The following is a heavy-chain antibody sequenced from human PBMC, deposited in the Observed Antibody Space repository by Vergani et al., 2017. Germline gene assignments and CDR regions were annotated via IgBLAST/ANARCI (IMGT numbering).Heavy chain of an antibody. Sequence: QVQLQQWGAGLLKPSETLSLTCAVYGGSFSGYYWSWIRQPPGKGLEWIGEINHSGSTNYNPTLKSRVTISVDTSKNQFSLKLCFVTAADTAVYYCARGGRMIREVINWMDPWGKGTMVTVSS. J-gene: IGHJ5*02. V-gene: IGHV4-34*01. CDR3: ARGGRMIREVINWMDP. CDR1: GGSFSGYY. CDR2: INHSGST. D-gene: IGHD3-10*01.